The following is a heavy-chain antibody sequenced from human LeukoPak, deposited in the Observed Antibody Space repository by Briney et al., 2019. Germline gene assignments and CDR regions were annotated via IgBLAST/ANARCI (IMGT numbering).Heavy chain of an antibody. CDR1: GFTFSDYS. Sequence: GGSLRLSCAASGFTFSDYSMNWVRQAPGKGLEWVSSISSTSKYIYYGDSVKGRFTISRDNAKNSLYLQMNSLRVEDTAVYYCARGSILRYFDWLLGPFDYWGQGTLVTVSS. J-gene: IGHJ4*02. CDR3: ARGSILRYFDWLLGPFDY. V-gene: IGHV3-21*01. D-gene: IGHD3-9*01. CDR2: ISSTSKYI.